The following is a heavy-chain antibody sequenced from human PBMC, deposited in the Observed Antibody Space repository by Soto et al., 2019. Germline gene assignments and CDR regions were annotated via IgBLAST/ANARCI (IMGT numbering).Heavy chain of an antibody. Sequence: QVQLQESGPGLVKPSETLSLTCAVSGGSISSNNWWSWVRQTPGKGLEWIGEIYHSGSTNYNPSLKSRVTIPPDKSKNQCSLSLTSMTAADTAVYYCASREGDCRGGSCPFYHDWGQGTLVTASS. J-gene: IGHJ4*02. CDR2: IYHSGST. CDR1: GGSISSNNW. CDR3: ASREGDCRGGSCPFYHD. D-gene: IGHD2-15*01. V-gene: IGHV4-4*02.